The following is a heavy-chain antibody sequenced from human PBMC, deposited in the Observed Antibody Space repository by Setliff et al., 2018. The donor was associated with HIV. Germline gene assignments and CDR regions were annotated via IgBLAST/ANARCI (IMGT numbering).Heavy chain of an antibody. V-gene: IGHV3-53*01. CDR2: IYSGGST. CDR3: ARDLRWYDSSGPHDAFDI. Sequence: GGSLRLSCAASGFTVSSNYMSWVRQAPGKGLEWVSVIYSGGSTFYADSVKGRFTISRDNSKNTLFLQINSLRAEDTAVYYCARDLRWYDSSGPHDAFDIWGQGTMVTVSS. D-gene: IGHD3-22*01. J-gene: IGHJ3*02. CDR1: GFTVSSNY.